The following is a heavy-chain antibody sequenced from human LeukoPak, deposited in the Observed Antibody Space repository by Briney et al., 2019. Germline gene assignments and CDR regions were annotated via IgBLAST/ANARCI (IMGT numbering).Heavy chain of an antibody. Sequence: GGSLRLTCAASGFTVSSNYMSWVRQAPGKGLEWVSVIYSGGSPYYADSVKGRFTISRDNSKNTLYLQMNSLRAEDTAVYYCASLWFGRYYFDYWGQATLVTVSS. V-gene: IGHV3-53*01. CDR1: GFTVSSNY. J-gene: IGHJ4*02. D-gene: IGHD3-10*01. CDR2: IYSGGSP. CDR3: ASLWFGRYYFDY.